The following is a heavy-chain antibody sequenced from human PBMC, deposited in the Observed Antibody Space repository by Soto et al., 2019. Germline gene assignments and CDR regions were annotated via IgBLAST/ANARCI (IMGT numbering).Heavy chain of an antibody. D-gene: IGHD3-10*01. J-gene: IGHJ1*01. CDR1: GGTFSSYA. Sequence: QVQLVRSGAEVKKPGSSVKVSCKASGGTFSSYAISWVRQAPGQGLEWMGGIIPIFGTANYAQKFQGRVTITADEATSTAYMELSSLRSEDTAVYYCARDSLGFGGNAEYFQHWGQGTLVTVSS. V-gene: IGHV1-69*01. CDR2: IIPIFGTA. CDR3: ARDSLGFGGNAEYFQH.